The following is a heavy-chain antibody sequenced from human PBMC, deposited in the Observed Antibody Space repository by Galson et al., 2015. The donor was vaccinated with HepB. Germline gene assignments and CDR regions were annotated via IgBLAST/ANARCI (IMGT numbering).Heavy chain of an antibody. CDR3: AKAVALYFYSGLDV. CDR1: GFSFSRYA. V-gene: IGHV3-23*01. Sequence: SLRLSCATSGFSFSRYAMSWVRQAPGKGLEWVSAITGSGGSTHYADSVKGRFTISRDNSKNTLHLPVNRLRTEDTAVYYCAKAVALYFYSGLDVWGQGTTVTVSS. J-gene: IGHJ6*02. CDR2: ITGSGGST.